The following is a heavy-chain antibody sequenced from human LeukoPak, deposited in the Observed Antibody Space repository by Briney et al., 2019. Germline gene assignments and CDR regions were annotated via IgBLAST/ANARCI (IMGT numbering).Heavy chain of an antibody. CDR2: IIPIFGTA. D-gene: IGHD5-24*01. Sequence: ASVKVSCKASGGTFSSYAISWVRQAPGQGLEWMGGIIPIFGTANYAQKFQGRVTITADESTSTAYMELSSLRSEDTAVYYCAVVPRWLQSVLLDYWGQGTLVTVSS. CDR1: GGTFSSYA. J-gene: IGHJ4*02. CDR3: AVVPRWLQSVLLDY. V-gene: IGHV1-69*01.